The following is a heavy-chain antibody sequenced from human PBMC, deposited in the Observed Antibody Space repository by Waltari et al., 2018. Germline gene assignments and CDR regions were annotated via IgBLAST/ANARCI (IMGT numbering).Heavy chain of an antibody. D-gene: IGHD5-18*01. Sequence: EVQLVESGGGLVKPGGSLRLSCAASGFTFSSYSMHWVRQAPGKGLEWVSSISSSSSYIYYADSVKGRFTISRDNAKNSLYLQMNSLRAEDTAVYYCARDQSKRGYSYGYDYWGQGTLVTVSS. CDR1: GFTFSSYS. J-gene: IGHJ4*02. CDR3: ARDQSKRGYSYGYDY. CDR2: ISSSSSYI. V-gene: IGHV3-21*01.